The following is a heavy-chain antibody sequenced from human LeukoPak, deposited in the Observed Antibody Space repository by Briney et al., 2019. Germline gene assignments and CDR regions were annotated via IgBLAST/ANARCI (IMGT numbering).Heavy chain of an antibody. CDR3: ARALTQDSDGSHYYFDL. J-gene: IGHJ4*02. Sequence: ASVKVSCKASGYIFSGYYVHWVRQAPGQGLEWMGWINPITGGTNYAQTFQGWVTMTRDTSISTAYMELSRLKSDDTAVYYCARALTQDSDGSHYYFDLWGQGTLVTVSS. D-gene: IGHD3-22*01. CDR1: GYIFSGYY. V-gene: IGHV1-2*04. CDR2: INPITGGT.